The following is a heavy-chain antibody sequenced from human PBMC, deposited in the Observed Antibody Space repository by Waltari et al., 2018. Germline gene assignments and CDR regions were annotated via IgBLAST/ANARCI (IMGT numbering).Heavy chain of an antibody. J-gene: IGHJ4*02. V-gene: IGHV3-72*01. Sequence: EVQLLESGGGLVQPGGSLRLSCAASGFTFSDHYMDWVRQAPGKGLEWVGRIRNKPKSYTTADAASGKGRFTISRDDSKNALYLQMNSLKTEDTAVYYCSRGEKGASDPLRFDYWGQGTLVTVSS. CDR2: IRNKPKSYTT. CDR1: GFTFSDHY. CDR3: SRGEKGASDPLRFDY.